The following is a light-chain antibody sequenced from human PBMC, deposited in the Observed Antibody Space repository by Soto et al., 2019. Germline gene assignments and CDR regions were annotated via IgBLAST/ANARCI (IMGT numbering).Light chain of an antibody. Sequence: EVVLTQSPGTLSLSRGERATLSCRASERIYSAYLGWYQQKPGQAPRLLIYGTSSRATGIPDRFSGSGSGTDFTLTISRLEPEDFAVYYCQQRSNWPWTFGQGTKVDIK. V-gene: IGKV3D-20*02. J-gene: IGKJ1*01. CDR1: ERIYSAY. CDR2: GTS. CDR3: QQRSNWPWT.